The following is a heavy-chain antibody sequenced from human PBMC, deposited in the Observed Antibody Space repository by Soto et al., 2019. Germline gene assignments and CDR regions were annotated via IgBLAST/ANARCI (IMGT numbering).Heavy chain of an antibody. CDR1: GFTFSSYG. CDR2: ISYDGSNK. Sequence: GGSLRLSCAASGFTFSSYGMHWVRQAPGKGLEWVSVISYDGSNKYYADSVKGRFTISRDNAKNTLYLQMNSLRDEDTAVYYCARDTVAVAGPTLDYWGQGTLVTVSS. V-gene: IGHV3-30*03. J-gene: IGHJ4*02. D-gene: IGHD6-19*01. CDR3: ARDTVAVAGPTLDY.